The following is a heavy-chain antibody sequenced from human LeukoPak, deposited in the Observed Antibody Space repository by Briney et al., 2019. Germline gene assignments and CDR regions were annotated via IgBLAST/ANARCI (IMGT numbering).Heavy chain of an antibody. CDR3: ARFSDYYDSSALRDAFDI. CDR2: IYYSGST. Sequence: PPQTLSLTCTVSGGSISSGGYYWSWIRQHPGKGLEWIGYIYYSGSTYYNPSLKSRVTISVDTSKNQFSLKLSSVTAADTAVYYCARFSDYYDSSALRDAFDIWGQGTMVTVSS. V-gene: IGHV4-31*03. D-gene: IGHD3-22*01. J-gene: IGHJ3*02. CDR1: GGSISSGGYY.